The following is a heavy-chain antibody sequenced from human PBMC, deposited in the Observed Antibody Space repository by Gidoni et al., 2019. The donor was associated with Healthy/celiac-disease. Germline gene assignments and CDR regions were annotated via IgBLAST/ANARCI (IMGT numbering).Heavy chain of an antibody. V-gene: IGHV4-39*01. CDR2: IYYSGST. D-gene: IGHD6-13*01. CDR1: GGSISSSSYY. CDR3: ARHAIHNVRYSSSGYDFYGMDV. J-gene: IGHJ6*02. Sequence: QLQLQESGPGLVKPSETLSLTCTVSGGSISSSSYYSGWIRQPPGKGLEWIGSIYYSGSTYYNPPLKSRVTISVDTSKNQFSLKLSSVTAADTAVYYCARHAIHNVRYSSSGYDFYGMDVWGQGTTVTVSS.